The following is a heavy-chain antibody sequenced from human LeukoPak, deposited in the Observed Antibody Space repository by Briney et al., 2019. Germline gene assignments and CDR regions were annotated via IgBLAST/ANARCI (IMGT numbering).Heavy chain of an antibody. J-gene: IGHJ4*02. CDR2: IRSYNYGGAIT. Sequence: GRSLSLFCAASGFTFRTTWMSWVREAPGEGPEGVGVIRSYNYGGAITEYMAPVKGRLIISRDDSKNMVYLQMKSLKIEHTALYYSTTEAPSNGHLFDYWGRGTVVTVSS. D-gene: IGHD3-22*01. V-gene: IGHV3-15*01. CDR1: GFTFRTTW. CDR3: TTEAPSNGHLFDY.